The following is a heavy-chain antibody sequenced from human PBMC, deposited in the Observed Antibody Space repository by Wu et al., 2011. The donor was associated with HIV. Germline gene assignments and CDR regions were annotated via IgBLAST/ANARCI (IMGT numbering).Heavy chain of an antibody. CDR3: ARGHAPPYYYDSSGSDAFDI. CDR2: IIPIFGTA. D-gene: IGHD3-22*01. V-gene: IGHV1-69*05. Sequence: QVQLVQSGAEVKKPGSSVKVSCKASGGTFSSYAISWVRQAPGQGLEWMGGIIPIFGTANYAQKFQGRVTITTDESTSTAYMELSSLRSEDTAVYYCARGHAPPYYYDSSGSDAFDIWGQGQWSPSL. CDR1: GGTFSSYA. J-gene: IGHJ3*02.